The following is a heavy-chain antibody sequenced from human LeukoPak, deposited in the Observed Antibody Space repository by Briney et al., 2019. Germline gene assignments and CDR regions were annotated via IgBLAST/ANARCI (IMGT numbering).Heavy chain of an antibody. CDR3: AKDRLVVVPAAMPKARGLFDY. CDR1: GFTFSSYG. D-gene: IGHD2-2*01. Sequence: PGRSLRLSCAASGFTFSSYGMHWVRQAPGKGLEWVAVISYDGSNKFYADSVEGRFTISRDNSKHTLYLQMNSLRAEDTAVYYCAKDRLVVVPAAMPKARGLFDYWGQGTLVTVSS. J-gene: IGHJ4*02. CDR2: ISYDGSNK. V-gene: IGHV3-30*18.